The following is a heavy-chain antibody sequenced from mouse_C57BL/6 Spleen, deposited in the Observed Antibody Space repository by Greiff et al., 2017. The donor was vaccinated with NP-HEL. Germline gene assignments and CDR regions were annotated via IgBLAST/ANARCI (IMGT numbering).Heavy chain of an antibody. CDR1: GYTFTSYD. CDR3: ARPYYGSSYSWFAY. D-gene: IGHD1-1*01. Sequence: QVQLKQSGPELVKPGASVKLSCKASGYTFTSYDINWVKQRPGQGLEWIGWIYPRDGSTKYNEQFKGQAPLTVDTSSRTAYMELHILTSEDSAVYFCARPYYGSSYSWFAYWGQGTLVTVSA. J-gene: IGHJ3*01. V-gene: IGHV1-85*01. CDR2: IYPRDGST.